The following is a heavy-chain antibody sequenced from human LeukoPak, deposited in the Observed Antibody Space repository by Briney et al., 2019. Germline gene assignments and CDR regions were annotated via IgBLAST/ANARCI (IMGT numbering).Heavy chain of an antibody. J-gene: IGHJ4*02. CDR1: GFTFSSYA. D-gene: IGHD1-26*01. CDR3: AREPAPVVGFDY. CDR2: ISGSGGST. Sequence: GGSLRLSCAASGFTFSSYAMGWVRQAPGKGLEWVSAISGSGGSTYYADSVKGRFTISRDNSKNTLYLQMNSLRAEDTAVYYCAREPAPVVGFDYWGQGTLVTVSS. V-gene: IGHV3-23*01.